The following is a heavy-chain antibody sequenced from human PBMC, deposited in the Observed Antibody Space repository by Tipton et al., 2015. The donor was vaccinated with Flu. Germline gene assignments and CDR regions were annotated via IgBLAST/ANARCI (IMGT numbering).Heavy chain of an antibody. CDR1: GDSVSSNSAA. J-gene: IGHJ3*02. D-gene: IGHD3-22*01. V-gene: IGHV6-1*01. Sequence: QLVQSGAEVKPSQTLSLTCAISGDSVSSNSAAWNWIRQSPSRGLEWLGRTYYRSKWYNDYAVSVKSRITINPDTSKNQFSLQLNSVTPEDTAVYYCARDLYDSSGYYYVGAFDIWGQGTMVTVSS. CDR2: TYYRSKWYN. CDR3: ARDLYDSSGYYYVGAFDI.